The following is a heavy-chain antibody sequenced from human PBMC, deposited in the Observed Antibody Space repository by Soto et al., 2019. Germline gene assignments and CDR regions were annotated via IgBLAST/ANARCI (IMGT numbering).Heavy chain of an antibody. CDR3: AKDRATIFGVVWKYGMDV. D-gene: IGHD3-3*01. Sequence: EVQLLESGGGLVQPGGSLRLSCAASGFKFRSYAMAWVRQAPGKGLEWASGISENGKNTNYADSVRGRFTISRNNSGNTLDLLMSSLRAEDTAIYYCAKDRATIFGVVWKYGMDVWGQGTTVSVSS. J-gene: IGHJ6*02. CDR1: GFKFRSYA. V-gene: IGHV3-23*01. CDR2: ISENGKNT.